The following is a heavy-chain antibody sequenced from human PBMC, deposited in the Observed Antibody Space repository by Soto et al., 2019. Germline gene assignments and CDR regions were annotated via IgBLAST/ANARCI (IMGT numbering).Heavy chain of an antibody. CDR2: ISGSGGRT. CDR1: GFTFSSYA. J-gene: IGHJ4*02. CDR3: AKEVYSSGFFAY. V-gene: IGHV3-23*01. Sequence: EVQLLESGGGLVQPGGSLRLSCAASGFTFSSYAMSWVRQAPGKGLEWVSAISGSGGRTYYADSVKGRFTISRDNSKNTLYLQMNSLRAEDTALYYCAKEVYSSGFFAYWGQGTLVTVSS. D-gene: IGHD6-19*01.